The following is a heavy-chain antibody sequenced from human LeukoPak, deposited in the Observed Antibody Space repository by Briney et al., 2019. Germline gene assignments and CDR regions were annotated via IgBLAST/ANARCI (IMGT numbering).Heavy chain of an antibody. CDR1: GFAFSSYA. CDR3: ARGAPVYYYGMDV. J-gene: IGHJ6*02. V-gene: IGHV3-23*01. CDR2: VSATGSNT. Sequence: PGGSLRLSCAASGFAFSSYAMSWVRQAPGKGLEWVSAVSATGSNTYYADSVKGRFTISRDNSKNTLYLQLSSLRAEDTAVYYCARGAPVYYYGMDVWGQGTTVTVSS.